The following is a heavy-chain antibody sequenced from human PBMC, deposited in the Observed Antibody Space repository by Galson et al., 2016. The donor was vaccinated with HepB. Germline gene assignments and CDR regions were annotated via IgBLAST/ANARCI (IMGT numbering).Heavy chain of an antibody. Sequence: SLRLSCAASGFTFSSYGMHWVRQAPGKGLEWVAVISSDGSNKYYADSVKGRFTISRDNPKNTLYLQMNSLRAEDTAVYYCAKVSDEYYFDYWYQGTLVTVSS. CDR1: GFTFSSYG. CDR2: ISSDGSNK. V-gene: IGHV3-30*18. J-gene: IGHJ4*02. CDR3: AKVSDEYYFDY.